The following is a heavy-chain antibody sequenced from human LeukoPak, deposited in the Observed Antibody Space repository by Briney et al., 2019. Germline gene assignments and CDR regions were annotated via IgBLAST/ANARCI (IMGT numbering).Heavy chain of an antibody. J-gene: IGHJ2*01. Sequence: GASVNVSCKASGYTFTIYDISWVRQATGQGLEWMGWMNPISGNTGYAQKFQGRVTMTRSTSISTAYMELSSLRSEDTAVYYCARPYCSGGDCLRYFDLWGRGTLITVSS. CDR1: GYTFTIYD. D-gene: IGHD2-15*01. CDR3: ARPYCSGGDCLRYFDL. V-gene: IGHV1-8*01. CDR2: MNPISGNT.